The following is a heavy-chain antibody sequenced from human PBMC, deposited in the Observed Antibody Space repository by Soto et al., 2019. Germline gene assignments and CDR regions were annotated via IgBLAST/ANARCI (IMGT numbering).Heavy chain of an antibody. CDR2: SIPIFGTA. D-gene: IGHD6-19*01. Sequence: QVQLVQSGAEVKKPGSSVKVSCKASGATFSSYAISWVRQAPGQGLEWMGGSIPIFGTANYAQKFQGRVRITADESTSTAYMELSSLRAEDTAVYYCARDQGRVAVAGSSPDWYFDLWGRGTLVTVSS. CDR3: ARDQGRVAVAGSSPDWYFDL. V-gene: IGHV1-69*12. J-gene: IGHJ2*01. CDR1: GATFSSYA.